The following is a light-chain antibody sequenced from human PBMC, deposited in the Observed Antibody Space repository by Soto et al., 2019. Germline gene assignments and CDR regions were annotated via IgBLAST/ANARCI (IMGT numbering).Light chain of an antibody. V-gene: IGLV2-14*01. Sequence: QSALTQPASVSGSPGQSITISCTGTSSDVGGYNYVSWYQQHPGKAPKLMIYDVRNRPSGVSNRCSGSKSGNTASLTISGQQAEDEADYYCSSYTSSSTLVVFGGGTKLTVL. CDR3: SSYTSSSTLVV. CDR2: DVR. CDR1: SSDVGGYNY. J-gene: IGLJ2*01.